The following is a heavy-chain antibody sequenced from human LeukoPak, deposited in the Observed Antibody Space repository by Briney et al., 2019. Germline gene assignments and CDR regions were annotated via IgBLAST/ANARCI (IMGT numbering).Heavy chain of an antibody. J-gene: IGHJ4*02. CDR1: GFTFSSYG. V-gene: IGHV3-30*03. Sequence: GGSLRLSCAASGFTFSSYGMHWVRQAPGKGLEWVAVISYDGSNKYYADSVKGRFTISRDNSKNTLYLQMNSLRAEDTAVYYCARDKSESRGWDFDYWGQGSLVTVSS. CDR3: ARDKSESRGWDFDY. CDR2: ISYDGSNK. D-gene: IGHD3-22*01.